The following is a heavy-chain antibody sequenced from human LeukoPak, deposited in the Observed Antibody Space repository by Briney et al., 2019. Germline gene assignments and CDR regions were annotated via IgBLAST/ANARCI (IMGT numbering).Heavy chain of an antibody. Sequence: GGSLRLSCAASGFSFSSYAMSWVRQAPGKGLEWVSSIGTDDSTFYADSVKGRFTISRDNSKNTLYLQMNSLRAEDTAVYHCANTGPPPYRSGWSSPSVYYFDAWRQRPLDTV. CDR3: ANTGPPPYRSGWSSPSVYYFDA. D-gene: IGHD6-13*01. CDR1: GFSFSSYA. CDR2: IGTDDST. J-gene: IGHJ5*02. V-gene: IGHV3-23*01.